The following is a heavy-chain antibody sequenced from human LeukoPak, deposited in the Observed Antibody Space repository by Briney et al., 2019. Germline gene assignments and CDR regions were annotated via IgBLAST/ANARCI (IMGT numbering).Heavy chain of an antibody. CDR3: AREFWNYRSGNLQAFDI. D-gene: IGHD3-10*01. Sequence: SETLSLTCTVSRGSISSGNYYWSWIRQPAGKGLEWIGRIYTSGSTKYNPSLKSRVTVSVDTSKNQFSLKLRSVTAADTAVYYCAREFWNYRSGNLQAFDIWGQGTMVTVSS. V-gene: IGHV4-61*02. J-gene: IGHJ3*02. CDR1: RGSISSGNYY. CDR2: IYTSGST.